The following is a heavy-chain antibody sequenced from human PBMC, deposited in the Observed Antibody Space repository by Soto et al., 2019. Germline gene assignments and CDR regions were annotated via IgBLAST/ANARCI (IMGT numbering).Heavy chain of an antibody. J-gene: IGHJ4*02. D-gene: IGHD3-3*01. CDR3: ARGRITIFGVVTPPFDY. CDR1: GFTFSNYA. V-gene: IGHV3-30-3*01. Sequence: GGSLRLSCAASGFTFSNYAMHWVRQAPGKGLEWVAVISYDGSNKADSVKGRFTISRDNSKNTLYLQMNSLRAEDTAVYYCARGRITIFGVVTPPFDYWGQGTLVTVSS. CDR2: ISYDGSN.